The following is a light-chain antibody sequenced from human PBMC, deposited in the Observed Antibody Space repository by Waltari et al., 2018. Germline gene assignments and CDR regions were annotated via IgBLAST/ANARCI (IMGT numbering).Light chain of an antibody. J-gene: IGLJ3*02. CDR3: SSYTSSSTAV. CDR2: EVS. CDR1: SSDVGGYNY. Sequence: QSALTQPASVSGSPGQSITISCTGTSSDVGGYNYVSWYQQHPGKAPKPNIYEVSKRPSGVSKRLPGFKVGNPASPTHPWPQAEDGAYYYCSSYTSSSTAVFGGGTKLTVL. V-gene: IGLV2-14*01.